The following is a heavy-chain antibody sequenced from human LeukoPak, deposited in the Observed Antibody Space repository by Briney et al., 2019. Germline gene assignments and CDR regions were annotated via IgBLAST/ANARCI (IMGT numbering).Heavy chain of an antibody. CDR2: IIPIFGTA. D-gene: IGHD2-2*02. Sequence: VASVKVSCKASGGTFSSYAISWVRQAPGQGLEWMGGIIPIFGTANYAQKFQGRVTITADESTSTAYMELSSLRSEDTAVYYCARGSGPAAIRRAYYYYGMDVWGQGTTVTVSS. CDR3: ARGSGPAAIRRAYYYYGMDV. CDR1: GGTFSSYA. V-gene: IGHV1-69*13. J-gene: IGHJ6*02.